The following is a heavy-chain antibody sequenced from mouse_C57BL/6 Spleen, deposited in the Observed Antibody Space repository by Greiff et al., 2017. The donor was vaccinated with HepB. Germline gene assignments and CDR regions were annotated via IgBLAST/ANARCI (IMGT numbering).Heavy chain of an antibody. J-gene: IGHJ3*01. V-gene: IGHV1-62-2*01. Sequence: VQLQQSGAELVKPGASVKLSCKASGYTFTEYTIHWVKQRSGQGLEWIGWFYPGSGSIKYNEKFKDKATLTADKSSSTVYMELSRVTSEDSAVYVCARHEDDYYGSSAWFAYWGQGTLVTVSA. CDR1: GYTFTEYT. CDR2: FYPGSGSI. CDR3: ARHEDDYYGSSAWFAY. D-gene: IGHD1-1*01.